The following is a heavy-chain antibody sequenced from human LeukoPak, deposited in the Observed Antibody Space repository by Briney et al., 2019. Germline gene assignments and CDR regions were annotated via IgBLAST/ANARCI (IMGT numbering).Heavy chain of an antibody. CDR2: ISYDGSNK. CDR3: ARDATDSGFDAFDI. CDR1: GFTFTSYW. V-gene: IGHV3-30*03. Sequence: PGGSLRLSCVASGFTFTSYWMSWVRQAPGKGLEWVAVISYDGSNKYYADSVKGRFTISRDNSKNTLYLQMNSLRAEDTAVYYCARDATDSGFDAFDIWGQGTMVTVSS. D-gene: IGHD6-19*01. J-gene: IGHJ3*02.